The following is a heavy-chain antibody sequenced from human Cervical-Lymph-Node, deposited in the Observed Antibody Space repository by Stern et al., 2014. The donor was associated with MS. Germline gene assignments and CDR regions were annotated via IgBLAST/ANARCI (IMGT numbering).Heavy chain of an antibody. CDR3: ARGSSWYGLDV. J-gene: IGHJ6*02. D-gene: IGHD6-13*01. CDR1: GGSISSGGYY. Sequence: QVQLQESGPRLVKPSQTLSLTCIVSGGSISSGGYYWTWIRQHPGKGLEWIGSIYSSGNTYFNPSLKSLVTISVDTSKNQFSLNLTSVTAADTAVYYCARGSSWYGLDVWGPGTTVTVSS. V-gene: IGHV4-31*01. CDR2: IYSSGNT.